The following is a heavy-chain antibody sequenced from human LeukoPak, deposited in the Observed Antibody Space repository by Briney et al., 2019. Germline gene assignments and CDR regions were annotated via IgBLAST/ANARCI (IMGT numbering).Heavy chain of an antibody. CDR2: ISYDGSNK. Sequence: PGGSLRLSCAASGFTFSSYAMHWVRQAPGKGLEWVAVISYDGSNKYYADSVKGRFTISRDNSKNTLYLQINSLRAEDTAVYYCASFSVTTFDYWGQGTLVTVSS. J-gene: IGHJ4*02. CDR1: GFTFSSYA. D-gene: IGHD4-17*01. V-gene: IGHV3-30*01. CDR3: ASFSVTTFDY.